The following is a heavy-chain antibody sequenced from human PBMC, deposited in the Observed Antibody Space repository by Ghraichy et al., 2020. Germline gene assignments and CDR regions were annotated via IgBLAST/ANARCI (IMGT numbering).Heavy chain of an antibody. V-gene: IGHV1-69*13. Sequence: SVKVSCKASGGTFSSYAISWVRQAPGQGLEWMGGIIPIFGTANYAQKFQGRVTITADESTSTAYMELSSLRSEDTAVYYCARDWEDDCSSTSCLSFDPWGQGTLVTVSS. J-gene: IGHJ5*02. CDR3: ARDWEDDCSSTSCLSFDP. CDR1: GGTFSSYA. CDR2: IIPIFGTA. D-gene: IGHD2-2*01.